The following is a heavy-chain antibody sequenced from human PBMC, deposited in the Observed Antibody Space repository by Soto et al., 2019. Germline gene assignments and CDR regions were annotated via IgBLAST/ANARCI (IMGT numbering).Heavy chain of an antibody. CDR1: GFTSSTYS. J-gene: IGHJ4*02. Sequence: EVQLLESGGGLVQPGGSLRLSCAASGFTSSTYSMAWVRQAPGKGLAWVSGLSGGGANTFYADSVKGRFTISVDNSKNTVYLQMNSLRVEDTAVYYCARWDGYGDEWGQGTLVTVSS. V-gene: IGHV3-23*01. CDR3: ARWDGYGDE. D-gene: IGHD5-18*01. CDR2: LSGGGANT.